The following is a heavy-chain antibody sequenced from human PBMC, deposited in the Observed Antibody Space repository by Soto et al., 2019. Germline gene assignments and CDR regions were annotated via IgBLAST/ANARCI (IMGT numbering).Heavy chain of an antibody. CDR3: ARSGIAAAGIDWFDP. D-gene: IGHD6-13*01. J-gene: IGHJ5*02. CDR2: IYPGDSDT. V-gene: IGHV5-51*01. Sequence: GESLKISCKGSGYSFTSYWIGWVRQMPGKGLEWMGIIYPGDSDTRYSPSFQGQVTISADKSISTAYLQWSSLKASDTAMYYCARSGIAAAGIDWFDPWGQGTLVTVSS. CDR1: GYSFTSYW.